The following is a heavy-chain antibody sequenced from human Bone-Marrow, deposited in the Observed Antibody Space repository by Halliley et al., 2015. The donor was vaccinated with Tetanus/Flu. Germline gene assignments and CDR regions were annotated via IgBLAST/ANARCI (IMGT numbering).Heavy chain of an antibody. CDR2: IDYSGST. CDR3: ASDILFQIYDGIDI. V-gene: IGHV4-39*07. D-gene: IGHD2-21*01. Sequence: IGSIDYSGSTDFSSSLQSRVTISIDTSKNQFSLRLSFLTAADSAVYYCASDILFQIYDGIDIWGQGTIVTVSS. J-gene: IGHJ3*02.